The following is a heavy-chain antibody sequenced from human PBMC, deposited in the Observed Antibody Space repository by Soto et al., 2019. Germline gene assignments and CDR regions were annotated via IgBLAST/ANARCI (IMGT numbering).Heavy chain of an antibody. CDR2: IYYSGST. V-gene: IGHV4-59*01. CDR3: ARVYCSGGSCYSHFDY. D-gene: IGHD2-15*01. CDR1: GVSIRSSY. Sequence: PSATLSLTCPVCGVSIRSSYWSWVRQPTGKGLEWIGYIYYSGSTYYNPSLKSRVTISVDTSKHPFSLKLSSVTAADTAVYYCARVYCSGGSCYSHFDYWGQGTLVTVS. J-gene: IGHJ4*02.